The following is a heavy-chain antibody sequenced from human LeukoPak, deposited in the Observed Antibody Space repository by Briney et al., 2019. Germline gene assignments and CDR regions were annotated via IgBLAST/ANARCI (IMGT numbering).Heavy chain of an antibody. CDR1: GLTLSAHD. D-gene: IGHD6-25*01. J-gene: IGHJ6*02. CDR2: IGTAGDA. V-gene: IGHV3-13*01. CDR3: GRGNAAKYYGMDV. Sequence: GGSLRLSCAASGLTLSAHDMHWVRQVSGKGLEWVSTIGTAGDAYYAGSVKGRFTVSRENADNSLYLHMNSLTVGDMAVYYCGRGNAAKYYGMDVWGQGTADIVSS.